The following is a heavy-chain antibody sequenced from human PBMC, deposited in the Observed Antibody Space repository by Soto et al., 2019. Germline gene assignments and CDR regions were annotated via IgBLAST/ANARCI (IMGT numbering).Heavy chain of an antibody. CDR3: ATVYGSGYCSGGSCLSFDY. V-gene: IGHV1-24*01. D-gene: IGHD2-15*01. CDR1: GYTLTELF. Sequence: EASVKVSCKVSGYTLTELFMHWVRQAPGKGLEWMGGFDPEDGETIYAQKFQGRVTMTEDTSTDTAYMELGSLRSEDTAVYYCATVYGSGYCSGGSCLSFDYWGQGTLVTVSS. CDR2: FDPEDGET. J-gene: IGHJ4*02.